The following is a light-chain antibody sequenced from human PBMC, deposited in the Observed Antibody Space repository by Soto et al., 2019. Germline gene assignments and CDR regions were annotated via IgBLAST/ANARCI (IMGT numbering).Light chain of an antibody. CDR1: QSVSSSY. J-gene: IGKJ4*01. CDR3: QQYGSSHLA. Sequence: EIVLTQSPGTLSLSPGERATLSCRASQSVSSSYLAWYQQKPGRAPRLLIYGASSRATGIPDRFSGSGSGTDFTLTISRLEPEDFAVYYCQQYGSSHLAFGGGTKVEIK. V-gene: IGKV3-20*01. CDR2: GAS.